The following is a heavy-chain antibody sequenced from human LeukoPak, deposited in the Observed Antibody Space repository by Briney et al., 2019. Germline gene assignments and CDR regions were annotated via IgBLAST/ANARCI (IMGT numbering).Heavy chain of an antibody. D-gene: IGHD4-17*01. CDR1: GGSISSGGYY. CDR2: IYYSGST. J-gene: IGHJ4*02. Sequence: SQTLSLTCTVSGGSISSGGYYWSWIRQHPGKGLEWIGYIYYSGSTYYNPSLKSRVTISVDTSKNQFSLKLSSVTAADTAVYHCARNGDYGDYGNYFDYWGQGTLVTVSS. CDR3: ARNGDYGDYGNYFDY. V-gene: IGHV4-31*03.